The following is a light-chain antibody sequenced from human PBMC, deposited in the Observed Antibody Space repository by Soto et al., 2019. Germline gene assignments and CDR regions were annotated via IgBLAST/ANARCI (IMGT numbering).Light chain of an antibody. Sequence: EIVLTQSPGTLSLSPGERATLSCRASQSVSYYLAWYQQKPGQAPRLLIYDASSRATGVPDRFSGSGSGTDFTLTISRLEPEDFAVYYCQQRSNWAPLTFGGGTKVEIK. CDR3: QQRSNWAPLT. J-gene: IGKJ4*01. V-gene: IGKV3D-20*02. CDR1: QSVSYY. CDR2: DAS.